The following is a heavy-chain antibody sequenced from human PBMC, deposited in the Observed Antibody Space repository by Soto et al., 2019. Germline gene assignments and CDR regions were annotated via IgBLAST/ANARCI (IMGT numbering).Heavy chain of an antibody. D-gene: IGHD3-16*01. CDR2: ITDDGVGT. J-gene: IGHJ4*02. V-gene: IGHV3-23*01. CDR3: AKFKEGTYEKYHFDY. Sequence: EVQLLESGGGLVQPGGSPRLSCAASGFTFSGYAMSWVRQASGKGLEWVAGITDDGVGTYYADSVKGRFSISRDNSKNTLYLQMNGLRAEDTALYYCAKFKEGTYEKYHFDYWGQGTLVTVSS. CDR1: GFTFSGYA.